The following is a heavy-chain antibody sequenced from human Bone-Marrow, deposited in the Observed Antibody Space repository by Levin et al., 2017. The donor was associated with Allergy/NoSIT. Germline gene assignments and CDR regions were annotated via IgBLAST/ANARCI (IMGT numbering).Heavy chain of an antibody. CDR1: GFTFSTYA. D-gene: IGHD5-18*01. CDR2: ISYDGRDE. Sequence: GGSLRLSCAASGFTFSTYAMHWVRQAPGKGLEWVAVISYDGRDEYYADSVKGRFTISRDNSKNTLYLQMNSLRAEDTVVYYCARVKSMGTAMTNYYYYGMDVWGQGTTVTVSS. V-gene: IGHV3-30*04. J-gene: IGHJ6*02. CDR3: ARVKSMGTAMTNYYYYGMDV.